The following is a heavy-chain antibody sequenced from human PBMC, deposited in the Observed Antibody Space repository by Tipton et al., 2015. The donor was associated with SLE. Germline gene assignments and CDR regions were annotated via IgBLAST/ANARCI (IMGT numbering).Heavy chain of an antibody. CDR1: GGSISSSSYY. CDR3: ARDLGGSMPFY. D-gene: IGHD2-2*01. Sequence: TLSLTCTVSGGSISSSSYYWGWIRQPPGKGLEWIGSIYYSGSTYYNPSLKSRVTISVDTSKNQFSLKLSSVTAADTAVYYCARDLGGSMPFYWGQGTLVTVSS. V-gene: IGHV4-39*07. J-gene: IGHJ4*02. CDR2: IYYSGST.